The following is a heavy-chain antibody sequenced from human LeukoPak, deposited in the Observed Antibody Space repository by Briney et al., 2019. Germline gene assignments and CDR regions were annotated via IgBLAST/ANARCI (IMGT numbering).Heavy chain of an antibody. D-gene: IGHD1-7*01. J-gene: IGHJ4*02. V-gene: IGHV4-61*02. CDR1: GGSISSGSYY. Sequence: SGTLSLTCTVSGGSISSGSYYWSRIRQPAGKGLEWIGRIYTSGSTNYNPSLKSRVTISVDTSKNQFSLKLSSVTAADTAVYYCARGNWNYVGGDYWGQGTLVTVSS. CDR2: IYTSGST. CDR3: ARGNWNYVGGDY.